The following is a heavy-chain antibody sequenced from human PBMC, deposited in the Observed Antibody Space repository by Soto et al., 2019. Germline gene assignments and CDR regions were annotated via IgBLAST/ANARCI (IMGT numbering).Heavy chain of an antibody. J-gene: IGHJ4*02. D-gene: IGHD3-22*01. CDR3: ARQIYDSDTGPNFKYYFDS. CDR1: GYSFAGYW. CDR2: IDPSDSQT. Sequence: PVESLNSSCKGSGYSFAGYWITWVRQKPGKGLEWMGRIDPSDSQTYYSPSFRGHVTISVTKSITTVFLQWSSLRASDTAMYYCARQIYDSDTGPNFKYYFDSWGQGTTVTVSS. V-gene: IGHV5-10-1*01.